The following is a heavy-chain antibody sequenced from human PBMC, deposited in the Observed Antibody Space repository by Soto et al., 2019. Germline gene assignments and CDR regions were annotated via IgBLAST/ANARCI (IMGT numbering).Heavy chain of an antibody. V-gene: IGHV3-48*01. CDR3: ARDHDYIWGSYRSPFDY. CDR2: ISSSSSTI. CDR1: GFTFSSYS. J-gene: IGHJ4*02. Sequence: GGSLRLSCAASGFTFSSYSMNWVRQAPGKGLEWVSYISSSSSTIYYADSVKGRFTISRDNAKNSLYLQMNSLRAEDTAVYYCARDHDYIWGSYRSPFDYWGQGTLVTVSP. D-gene: IGHD3-16*02.